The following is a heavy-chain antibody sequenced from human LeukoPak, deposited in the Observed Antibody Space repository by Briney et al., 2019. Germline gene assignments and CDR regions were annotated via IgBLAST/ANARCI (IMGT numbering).Heavy chain of an antibody. V-gene: IGHV4-39*01. CDR2: IYYSGST. CDR3: ARHRYDFWSGFRGAALDY. D-gene: IGHD3-3*01. J-gene: IGHJ4*02. CDR1: GGSISSSSYY. Sequence: PSETLSLTCTVSGGSISSSSYYWGWIRQPPGKGLEWIGSIYYSGSTYYNPSLKSRVTISVDTSKNQFSLKLSSVTAADTAVYYCARHRYDFWSGFRGAALDYWGQGTLVTVSP.